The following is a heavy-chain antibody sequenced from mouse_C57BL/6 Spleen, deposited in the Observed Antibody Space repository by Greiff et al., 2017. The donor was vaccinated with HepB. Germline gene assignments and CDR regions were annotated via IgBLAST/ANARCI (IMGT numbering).Heavy chain of an antibody. CDR1: GYSITSGYY. CDR3: ARDPNYYGRYFDV. CDR2: ISYDGSN. Sequence: EVKLQESGPGLVKPSQSLSLTCSVTGYSITSGYYWNWIRQFPGNKLEWMGYISYDGSNNYNPSLKNRISITRDTSKNQFFLKLNSVTTEDTATYYCARDPNYYGRYFDVWGTGTTVTVSS. J-gene: IGHJ1*03. D-gene: IGHD1-1*01. V-gene: IGHV3-6*01.